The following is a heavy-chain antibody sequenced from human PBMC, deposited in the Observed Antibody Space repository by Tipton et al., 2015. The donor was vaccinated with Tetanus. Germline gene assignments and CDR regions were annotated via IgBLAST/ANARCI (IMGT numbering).Heavy chain of an antibody. V-gene: IGHV4-39*01. CDR1: GGSISSSEYY. CDR3: TRHVVEAVPRWFDP. Sequence: GSLRLSCTVSGGSISSSEYYWGWIRQPPGEGLEWIASVYYDGSAYTNPSLKSRIAISIDTSGSQFSLKVHSVTAADTAFYYCTRHVVEAVPRWFDPWGQGTLVTVSS. J-gene: IGHJ5*02. CDR2: VYYDGSA. D-gene: IGHD2-2*01.